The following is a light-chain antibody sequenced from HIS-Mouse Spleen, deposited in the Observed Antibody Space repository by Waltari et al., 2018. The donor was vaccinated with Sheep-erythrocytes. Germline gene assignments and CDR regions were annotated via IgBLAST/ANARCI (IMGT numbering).Light chain of an antibody. Sequence: QSALTQPASVSGSPGQSITISCTGTSSDVGGYNYVSWYQQHPGKAHKLMIYEVSNRPSGVSNRFSGSKSGNPASLTISGLQAEDEADYYCSSYTSSSTQVFGGGTKLTVL. J-gene: IGLJ2*01. CDR2: EVS. CDR3: SSYTSSSTQV. CDR1: SSDVGGYNY. V-gene: IGLV2-14*01.